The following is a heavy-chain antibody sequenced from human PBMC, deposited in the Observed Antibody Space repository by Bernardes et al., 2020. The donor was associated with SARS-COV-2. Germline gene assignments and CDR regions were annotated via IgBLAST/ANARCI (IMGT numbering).Heavy chain of an antibody. V-gene: IGHV1-18*01. CDR2: ISAYNGNT. CDR1: GYTFTSYG. Sequence: ASVKVSCKASGYTFTSYGISWVRQAPGQGLEWMGWISAYNGNTNYAQKLQGRVTMTTDTSTSTAYMELRSLRSDDTAVYYCARALNYYDSSGYYALNWFDPWGQETLVTGSA. J-gene: IGHJ5*02. D-gene: IGHD3-22*01. CDR3: ARALNYYDSSGYYALNWFDP.